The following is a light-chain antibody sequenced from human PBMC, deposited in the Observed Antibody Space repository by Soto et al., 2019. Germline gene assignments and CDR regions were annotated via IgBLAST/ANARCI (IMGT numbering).Light chain of an antibody. CDR2: KAS. CDR3: QQYHTYLLT. Sequence: DIQMTQSPSTLSASVGDRVTITCRASQSISNWLAWYQQKPGKAPKFLLYKASSLESGVPSRFSGSGSGTEFTLTISSLQPDDFATYYCQQYHTYLLTFGGGTKVEIK. CDR1: QSISNW. J-gene: IGKJ4*01. V-gene: IGKV1-5*03.